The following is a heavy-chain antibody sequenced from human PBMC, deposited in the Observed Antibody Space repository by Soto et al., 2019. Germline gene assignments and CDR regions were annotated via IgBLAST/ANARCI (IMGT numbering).Heavy chain of an antibody. D-gene: IGHD3-10*01. Sequence: EVQLVQSGAEVKKPGESLKISCKGSGYSFTSYWIGWVRQMPGKGLEWMGIIYPGDSDTRYSPSFHSQVTISADKSISTAYLQWSSLKASDTAMYYCAGGGVRGVITRTRDYYGMDVWGQGTTVTVSS. CDR2: IYPGDSDT. J-gene: IGHJ6*02. CDR1: GYSFTSYW. CDR3: AGGGVRGVITRTRDYYGMDV. V-gene: IGHV5-51*01.